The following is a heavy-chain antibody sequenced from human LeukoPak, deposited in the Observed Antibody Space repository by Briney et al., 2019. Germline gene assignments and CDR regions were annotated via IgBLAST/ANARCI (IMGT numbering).Heavy chain of an antibody. CDR2: MNEDGSGK. CDR3: AKYGYSYGGNYYGLDV. V-gene: IGHV3-7*03. CDR1: GFTFSSYW. J-gene: IGHJ6*02. Sequence: GGSLRLSCAASGFTFSSYWMSWVRQAPGKGLEWVAHMNEDGSGKYYVDSVKGRFTISRDNANNLVHLQMNSLRAEDTAVYYCAKYGYSYGGNYYGLDVWGQGTTVTVSS. D-gene: IGHD5-18*01.